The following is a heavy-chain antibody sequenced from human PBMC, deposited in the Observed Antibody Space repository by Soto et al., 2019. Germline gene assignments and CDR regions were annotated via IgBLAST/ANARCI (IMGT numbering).Heavy chain of an antibody. CDR3: ARGPEDSDVPRWDY. Sequence: QVQLVESGGGVVQPGGSLRLSCAASGFTFSRYGIHWVRQAPGQGLEWMGIINLRGGTTEYAHKFRGRVTVTGDTSTKTAYMELRSLRSEDTAMYFCARGPEDSDVPRWDYWGQGTLVTVSS. D-gene: IGHD1-26*01. V-gene: IGHV1-46*01. J-gene: IGHJ4*02. CDR1: GFTFSRYG. CDR2: INLRGGTT.